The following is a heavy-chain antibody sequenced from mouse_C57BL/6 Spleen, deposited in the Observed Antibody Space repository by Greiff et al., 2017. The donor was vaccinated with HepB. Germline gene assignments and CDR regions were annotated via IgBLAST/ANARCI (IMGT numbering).Heavy chain of an antibody. CDR2: IYPRSGNT. J-gene: IGHJ3*01. CDR3: ARHLYYGSSAGFAY. D-gene: IGHD1-1*01. V-gene: IGHV1-81*01. CDR1: GYTFTSYG. Sequence: QVQLKESGAELARPGASVKLSCKASGYTFTSYGISWVKQRTGQGLEWIGEIYPRSGNTYYNEKFKGKATLTADKSSSTAYMELRSLTSEDSAVYFCARHLYYGSSAGFAYWGQGTLVTVSA.